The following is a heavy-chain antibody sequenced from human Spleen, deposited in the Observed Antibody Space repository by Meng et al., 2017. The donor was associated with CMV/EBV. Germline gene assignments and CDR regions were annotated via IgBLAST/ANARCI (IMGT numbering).Heavy chain of an antibody. Sequence: GESLKISCAATGFTFGNTWMHWVRQVPGKGLVWVSRINSDASSIIYVDSVKGRFTISRDNAKNTLYLQMNNLRAEDTAVYYCARDPTTDYYYYGMDVWGQGTTVTVSS. CDR1: GFTFGNTW. CDR2: INSDASSI. CDR3: ARDPTTDYYYYGMDV. D-gene: IGHD4-11*01. V-gene: IGHV3-74*01. J-gene: IGHJ6*02.